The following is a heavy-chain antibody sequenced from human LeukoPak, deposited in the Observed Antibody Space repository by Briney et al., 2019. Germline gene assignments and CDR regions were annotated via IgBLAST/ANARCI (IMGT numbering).Heavy chain of an antibody. CDR3: ARARGSGNFNYYYYYYMDV. Sequence: HPGGSLRLSCAASGFTFSGHWMHWVRQAPGKGLVWVSRINSDGSSTTYADSVKGRFTTSRDNAKNSLYLQMNSLRAEDTAVYYCARARGSGNFNYYYYYYMDVWGKGTTVTVSS. D-gene: IGHD3-10*01. CDR1: GFTFSGHW. J-gene: IGHJ6*03. CDR2: INSDGSST. V-gene: IGHV3-74*01.